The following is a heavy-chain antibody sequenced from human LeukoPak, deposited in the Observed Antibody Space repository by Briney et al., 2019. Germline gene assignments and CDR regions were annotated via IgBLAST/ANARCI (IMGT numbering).Heavy chain of an antibody. Sequence: PSETLSLTCTVSGGSISSYYWSWIRRPPGKGLEWIGYIYYSGSTNYNPSLKSRVTISVDTSKNQFSLKLSSVTAADTAVYYCARQADYYGSGSYQNDYFDYWGQGTLVTVSS. J-gene: IGHJ4*02. V-gene: IGHV4-59*08. CDR2: IYYSGST. CDR3: ARQADYYGSGSYQNDYFDY. CDR1: GGSISSYY. D-gene: IGHD3-10*01.